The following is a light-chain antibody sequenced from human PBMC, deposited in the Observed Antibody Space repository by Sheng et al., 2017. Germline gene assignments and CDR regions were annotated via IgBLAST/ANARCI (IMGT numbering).Light chain of an antibody. CDR2: ANN. Sequence: QSVLTQPPSVSGAPGQRVTISCTGSSSNIGAGYDVHWYQQLPGIAPKLLIYANNNRPSGVPGRFSGSKSGTSASLAITGLQAEDEADYYCQSYDNSLSASVFGGGTKLTVL. V-gene: IGLV1-40*01. J-gene: IGLJ2*01. CDR3: QSYDNSLSASV. CDR1: SSNIGAGYD.